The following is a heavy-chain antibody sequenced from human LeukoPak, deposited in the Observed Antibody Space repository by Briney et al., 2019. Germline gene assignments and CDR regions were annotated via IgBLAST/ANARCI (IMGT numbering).Heavy chain of an antibody. CDR2: IKQDGSEK. CDR1: GFTFSRYW. J-gene: IGHJ6*03. Sequence: GGSLRLSCAASGFTFSRYWMTWVRQAPGKGLEWVANIKQDGSEKFYVDSVKGRFTISRDNAKNSLYLQMNSLRAEDTAVYYCAREKEGYCSRTSCYLDYYYYYMDVWGKGTTVTISS. V-gene: IGHV3-7*01. CDR3: AREKEGYCSRTSCYLDYYYYYMDV. D-gene: IGHD2-2*01.